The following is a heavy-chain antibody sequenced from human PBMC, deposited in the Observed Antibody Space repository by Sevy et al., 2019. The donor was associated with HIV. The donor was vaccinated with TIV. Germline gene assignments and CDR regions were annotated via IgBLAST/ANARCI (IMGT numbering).Heavy chain of an antibody. CDR1: GFRFSSYW. CDR3: AGLRGYSMKGYHYYGMDV. J-gene: IGHJ6*02. D-gene: IGHD5-18*01. Sequence: GGSLRLSCAASGFRFSSYWMSWVRQAPGKGLEWVANINQDGSEKYYVDSVRGRFTISRDNAKNSLYLQMNSLRAEDTAVYYCAGLRGYSMKGYHYYGMDVWGQGTTVTVSS. V-gene: IGHV3-7*01. CDR2: INQDGSEK.